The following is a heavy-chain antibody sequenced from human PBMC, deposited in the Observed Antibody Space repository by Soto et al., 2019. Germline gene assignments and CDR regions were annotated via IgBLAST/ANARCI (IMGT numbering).Heavy chain of an antibody. CDR3: ARYKSNYYYGMDV. D-gene: IGHD1-20*01. V-gene: IGHV4-59*01. J-gene: IGHJ6*02. CDR2: INYSGTT. Sequence: SETLSLTCAVYGGSISSYYWSWIRQPPGTGLEWIGEINYSGTTNYNPSLKSRVTISVDTSKNQFSLKLSSVTAADTAVYYCARYKSNYYYGMDVWGQGTTVT. CDR1: GGSISSYY.